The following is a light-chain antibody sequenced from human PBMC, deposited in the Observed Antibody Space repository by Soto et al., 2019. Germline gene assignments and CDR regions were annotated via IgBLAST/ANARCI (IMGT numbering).Light chain of an antibody. J-gene: IGKJ1*01. CDR1: QSVSSN. CDR3: QQYNNWPPTWT. CDR2: GAS. V-gene: IGKV3-15*01. Sequence: EIVMTQSPATLSVSPGERATLSCRASQSVSSNLAWYQQKPGQAPRLLIYGASTRATGIPARFSGSGSGTEFTLTISILQSEGFAFYYCQQYNNWPPTWTFGQGTKVEIK.